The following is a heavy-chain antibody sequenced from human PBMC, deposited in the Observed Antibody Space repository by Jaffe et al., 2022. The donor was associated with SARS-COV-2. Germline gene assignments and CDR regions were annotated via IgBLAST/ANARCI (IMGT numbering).Heavy chain of an antibody. D-gene: IGHD2-2*01. CDR1: GFTFSSYW. CDR3: ARDRSRGCSGTSCLFDY. Sequence: EVQLVESGGGLVQPGGSLRLSCAASGFTFSSYWMNWVRQTPGKGLEWVADIKGDGSETYYEDSAKGRFTISRDNAKNSLYLQMNSLRAEDTAVYYCARDRSRGCSGTSCLFDYWGQGTLVTVSS. CDR2: IKGDGSET. V-gene: IGHV3-7*01. J-gene: IGHJ4*02.